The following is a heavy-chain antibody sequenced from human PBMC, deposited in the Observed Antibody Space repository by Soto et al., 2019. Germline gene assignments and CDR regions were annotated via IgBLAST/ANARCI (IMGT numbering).Heavy chain of an antibody. CDR1: GGSISSNIYY. V-gene: IGHV4-31*03. J-gene: IGHJ4*02. Sequence: VQLQESGPGLVKPSQTLSLTCTVSGGSISSNIYYWSWIRQHPGKGLEWIGYIFYSGSPDYNPSLKSRVTMSVDTSKNQLSLKLSSVTAADTALYYCASWGGGYSGYVDSWGQGTLVTVSS. CDR3: ASWGGGYSGYVDS. D-gene: IGHD5-12*01. CDR2: IFYSGSP.